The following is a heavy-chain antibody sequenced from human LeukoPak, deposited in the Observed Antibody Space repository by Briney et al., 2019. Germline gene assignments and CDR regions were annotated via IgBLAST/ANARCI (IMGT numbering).Heavy chain of an antibody. J-gene: IGHJ4*02. V-gene: IGHV3-23*01. CDR3: AKGINSWYWDS. D-gene: IGHD6-13*01. CDR1: GFTFSDYY. CDR2: ISDSGGGT. Sequence: GGSLRLSCAASGFTFSDYYMSWIRQAPGKGLEWVSGISDSGGGTYYADSVKGRFTISRDNSKNTLYLQMNSLRVEDTAVYYCAKGINSWYWDSWGQGTLVTVSS.